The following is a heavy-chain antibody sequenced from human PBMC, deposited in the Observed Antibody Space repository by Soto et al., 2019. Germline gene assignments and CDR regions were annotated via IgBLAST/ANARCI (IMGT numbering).Heavy chain of an antibody. Sequence: GASVKVSCKASGYTFTSYAMHWVRQAPGQRLEWMGWINAGNGNTKYSQKFQGRVTITRDTSASTAYMELSSLRSEDTAVYYCASAATRGFIVVEAPGYWGQGTLVTVSS. CDR3: ASAATRGFIVVEAPGY. D-gene: IGHD2-2*01. CDR1: GYTFTSYA. J-gene: IGHJ4*02. CDR2: INAGNGNT. V-gene: IGHV1-3*01.